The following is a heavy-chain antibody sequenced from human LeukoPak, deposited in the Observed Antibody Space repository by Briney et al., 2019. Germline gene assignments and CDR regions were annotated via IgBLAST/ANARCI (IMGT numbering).Heavy chain of an antibody. CDR3: AIMDCGGDCYWGY. CDR1: GYTFTSYY. D-gene: IGHD2-21*02. Sequence: GASVKVSCKASGYTFTSYYMHWVRQAPGQGLEWMGIINPSSGSTSYAQKFQGRVTMTRDTSTSIVYMQLSSLRSEDTAMYYCAIMDCGGDCYWGYWGQGTLVTVSS. CDR2: INPSSGST. V-gene: IGHV1-46*01. J-gene: IGHJ4*02.